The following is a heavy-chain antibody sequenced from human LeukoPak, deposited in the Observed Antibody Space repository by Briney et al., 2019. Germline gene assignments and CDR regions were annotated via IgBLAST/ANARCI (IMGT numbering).Heavy chain of an antibody. J-gene: IGHJ5*02. CDR3: ARWSLHRNRQGGP. D-gene: IGHD2/OR15-2a*01. V-gene: IGHV1-69*01. CDR2: IIPIFGTA. CDR1: GGTFSSYA. Sequence: ASVKVSCKASGGTFSSYAISWVRQAPGQGLEWMGGIIPIFGTANYAQKFQGRVTITADESTSTAYMELSSLRSEDTAVYYCARWSLHRNRQGGPWGQGTLVTVSP.